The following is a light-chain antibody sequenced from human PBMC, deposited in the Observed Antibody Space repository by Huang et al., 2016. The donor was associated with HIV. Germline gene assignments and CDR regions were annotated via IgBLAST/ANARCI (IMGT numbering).Light chain of an antibody. J-gene: IGKJ4*01. CDR3: QQYDRWPLT. CDR1: ESVSRN. CDR2: GAS. Sequence: EVVMTQSPATLSVSTGERGTLSCRASESVSRNLAWYQQTPGQAPRLILYGASTRATDIPANFNGRWSGTDFTLTITSLQSEDFAVYYCQQYDRWPLTFGGGTKVEI. V-gene: IGKV3-15*01.